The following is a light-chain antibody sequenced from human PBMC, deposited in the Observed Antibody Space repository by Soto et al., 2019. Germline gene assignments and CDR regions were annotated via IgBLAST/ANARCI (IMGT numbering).Light chain of an antibody. CDR2: AAS. Sequence: DIQMTQSPSSVSASVRDVVTITCRASQGIRRWLAWYQQKPGKPPKLLIYAASSLQSGVPSRFSGSGSGTDFILTVRSLQPEDFATYYCQQANNFPPWKFGQGNTGAIK. CDR1: QGIRRW. CDR3: QQANNFPPWK. V-gene: IGKV1-12*01. J-gene: IGKJ1*01.